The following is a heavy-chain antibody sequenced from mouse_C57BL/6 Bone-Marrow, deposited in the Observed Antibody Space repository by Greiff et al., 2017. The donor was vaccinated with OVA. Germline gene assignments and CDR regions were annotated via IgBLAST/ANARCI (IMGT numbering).Heavy chain of an antibody. CDR2: IYPRSGNT. V-gene: IGHV1-81*01. J-gene: IGHJ2*01. CDR3: ARQGLPYFDY. Sequence: QVQLQQSGAELARPGASVKLSCKASGYTFTSYGISWVKQRPGQGLEWIGEIYPRSGNTYYNEKFKGKATLTADKSSSTAYMELRSLTSEDSAVYFCARQGLPYFDYWGQGTTLTVSS. CDR1: GYTFTSYG.